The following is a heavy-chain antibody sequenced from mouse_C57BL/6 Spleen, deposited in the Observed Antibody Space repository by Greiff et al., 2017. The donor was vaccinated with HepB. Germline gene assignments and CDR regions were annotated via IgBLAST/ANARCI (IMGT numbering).Heavy chain of an antibody. CDR2: IYRGSGST. CDR3: AREGGTVVEDY. V-gene: IGHV1-55*01. J-gene: IGHJ2*01. Sequence: QVQLQQPGAELVKPGASVKMSCKASGYTFTSYWITWVKQRPGQGLEWIGDIYRGSGSTNYNEKFKSKATLTVDTSSSTAYMQLSSLTSEDSAVYYCAREGGTVVEDYWGQGTTLTVSS. CDR1: GYTFTSYW. D-gene: IGHD1-1*01.